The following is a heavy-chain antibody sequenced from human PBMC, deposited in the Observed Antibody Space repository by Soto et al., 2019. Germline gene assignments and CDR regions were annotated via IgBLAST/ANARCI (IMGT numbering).Heavy chain of an antibody. J-gene: IGHJ5*02. D-gene: IGHD6-19*01. V-gene: IGHV1-69*06. CDR2: IIPIFNAA. CDR3: ARQMVSSGWHYGNWFDP. Sequence: QEQLVQSGAEVKKPGSSVKVSCKVSGGTFSTYAISWVRQAPGQGLEWMGGIIPIFNAAKYAQKFQGRVTITADKSTSTVHMELSSLRSEDTAVYYCARQMVSSGWHYGNWFDPWGQGTPVTVSS. CDR1: GGTFSTYA.